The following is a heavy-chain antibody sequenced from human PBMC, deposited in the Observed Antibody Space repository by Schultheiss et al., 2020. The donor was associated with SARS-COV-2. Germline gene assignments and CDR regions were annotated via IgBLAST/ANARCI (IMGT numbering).Heavy chain of an antibody. D-gene: IGHD3-3*01. CDR1: GGTFSSYA. CDR3: ARDRYDFWSGYVSYWYFDL. J-gene: IGHJ2*01. Sequence: SVKVSCKASGGTFSSYAISWVRQAPGQGLEWMGGIIPIFGTANYAQKFQGRVMITADESTSTAYMELSSLRSEDTAVYYCARDRYDFWSGYVSYWYFDLWGRGTLVTVS. CDR2: IIPIFGTA. V-gene: IGHV1-69*13.